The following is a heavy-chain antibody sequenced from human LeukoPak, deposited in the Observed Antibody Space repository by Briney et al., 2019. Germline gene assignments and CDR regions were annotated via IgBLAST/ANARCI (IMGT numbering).Heavy chain of an antibody. V-gene: IGHV4-31*03. D-gene: IGHD3-10*01. CDR3: ARDSGTSTGSFDH. J-gene: IGHJ4*02. CDR1: GGSISSGGYY. Sequence: SETLSLTCTVSGGSISSGGYYWSWIRQPPGKGLEWIGYIYYSGSTYYNPSLKSRVTISVDTSKNQFSLKLSSVTAADTAVYYCARDSGTSTGSFDHWGQGTLVTVSS. CDR2: IYYSGST.